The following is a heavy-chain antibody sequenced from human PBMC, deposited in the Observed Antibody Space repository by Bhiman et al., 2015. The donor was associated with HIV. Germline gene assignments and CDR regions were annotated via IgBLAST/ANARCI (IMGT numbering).Heavy chain of an antibody. D-gene: IGHD2-2*01. J-gene: IGHJ5*02. CDR1: GFTFDDYA. CDR2: IGWYNGSI. V-gene: IGHV3-9*01. Sequence: EVQLVESGGGLVQPGKSLRLSCAASGFTFDDYAMHWVRQAPGKGLEWVSGIGWYNGSIGYADSVKGRFTISRDNAKNSLYLQMAEDTALYYCAKGYSSSWHRNWFDPWGQGTLVTVSS. CDR3: AKGYSSSWHRNWFDP.